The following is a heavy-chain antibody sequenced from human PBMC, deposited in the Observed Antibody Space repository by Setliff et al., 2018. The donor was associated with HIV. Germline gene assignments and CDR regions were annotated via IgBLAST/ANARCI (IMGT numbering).Heavy chain of an antibody. CDR1: GFTFRSYA. D-gene: IGHD6-6*01. V-gene: IGHV3-23*01. Sequence: PGGSLRLSCAASGFTFRSYAMSWVRQAPGKGLEWVSGISGSGGNTYYADSVKGRFTISRDNSKNTLYLQMNSLRAEDTAVYYCAKEPPSRLQLVPHNCFDPWGQETLVTVSS. J-gene: IGHJ5*02. CDR3: AKEPPSRLQLVPHNCFDP. CDR2: ISGSGGNT.